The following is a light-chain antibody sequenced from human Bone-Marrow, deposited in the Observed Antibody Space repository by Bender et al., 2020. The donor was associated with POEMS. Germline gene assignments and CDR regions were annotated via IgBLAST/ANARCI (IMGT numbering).Light chain of an antibody. V-gene: IGLV1-36*01. CDR1: SSNIGNHG. CDR3: SAWDDSLSGWI. J-gene: IGLJ2*01. Sequence: QSVVTQPPSLSEAPRQRVTISCSVSSSNIGNHGVNWYQQLPGVALKLLTYYDDLLTPGVSDRFSASKPATSASQTISERQSEDEALYYCSAWDDSLSGWIFGGGTKLTVL. CDR2: YDD.